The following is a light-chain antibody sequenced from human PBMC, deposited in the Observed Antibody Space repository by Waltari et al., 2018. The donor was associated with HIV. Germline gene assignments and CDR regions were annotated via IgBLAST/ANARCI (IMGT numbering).Light chain of an antibody. V-gene: IGKV2D-29*01. Sequence: DVVMTQTPLSLSVIPGQPASISCKSSQSLLHSDGKTYLYWYLQKSGQPPQLLIYEVSNRFSGVPARFIGSGSGADFTLKVSRVEPDDVGIYYCMQTQQPPYTFGQGTNLEIK. CDR3: MQTQQPPYT. CDR2: EVS. J-gene: IGKJ2*01. CDR1: QSLLHSDGKTY.